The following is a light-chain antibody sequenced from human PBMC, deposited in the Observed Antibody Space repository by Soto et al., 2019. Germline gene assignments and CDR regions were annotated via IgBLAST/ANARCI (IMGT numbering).Light chain of an antibody. V-gene: IGLV2-23*03. CDR2: EGS. Sequence: QSALTQHASVSGSPGQSITISCTGTSSDVGSYNLVSWYQQHPGKAPKLMIYEGSKRPSGVSNRFSGSKSGNTASLTISGLQAEDEADYYCCSYAGSSTFGVVFGGGTKLTVL. CDR3: CSYAGSSTFGVV. CDR1: SSDVGSYNL. J-gene: IGLJ2*01.